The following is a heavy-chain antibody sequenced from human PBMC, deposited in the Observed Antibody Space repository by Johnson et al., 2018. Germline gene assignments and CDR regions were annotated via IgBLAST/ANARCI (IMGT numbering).Heavy chain of an antibody. D-gene: IGHD3-3*02. Sequence: VQLVESGGGLVQPGRSLTLSCEASGFTFEDYAMHWVRQAPGKGLEWVSGISWNSRYIDYADSVKGRFTISRDNAKNSLYLQINSLRAEDTALYYCAKDARRTFSEFDYWGQGTLGTVSS. CDR2: ISWNSRYI. J-gene: IGHJ4*02. V-gene: IGHV3-9*01. CDR3: AKDARRTFSEFDY. CDR1: GFTFEDYA.